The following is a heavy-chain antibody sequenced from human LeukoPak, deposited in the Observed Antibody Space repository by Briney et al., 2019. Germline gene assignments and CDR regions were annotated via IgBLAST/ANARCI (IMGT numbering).Heavy chain of an antibody. D-gene: IGHD3-22*01. Sequence: GGSLRLSCAASGFTFSSYGMHWVRQAPAKGLEWVAVILYDGSNKYYADSVKGRFTISRDNSKNTLYLQMNSLRAEDTAVYYCAKTAYYYDSSGYYYADAFYIWGEGTMVTVSS. CDR2: ILYDGSNK. J-gene: IGHJ3*02. CDR3: AKTAYYYDSSGYYYADAFYI. CDR1: GFTFSSYG. V-gene: IGHV3-33*06.